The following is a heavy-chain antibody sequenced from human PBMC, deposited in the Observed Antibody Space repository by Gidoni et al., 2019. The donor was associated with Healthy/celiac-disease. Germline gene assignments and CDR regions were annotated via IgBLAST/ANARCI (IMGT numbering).Heavy chain of an antibody. Sequence: EVQLVESGGGLVQPGGSLRLSCAASGFPFRSYSMNWVRQAPEKGLEWVSYISSSSSTIYYADSVKGRFTISRDNAKNSLYLQMNSLRAEDTAVYYCARDSRPAGYWGQGTLVTVSS. CDR3: ARDSRPAGY. V-gene: IGHV3-48*01. CDR2: ISSSSSTI. J-gene: IGHJ4*02. CDR1: GFPFRSYS.